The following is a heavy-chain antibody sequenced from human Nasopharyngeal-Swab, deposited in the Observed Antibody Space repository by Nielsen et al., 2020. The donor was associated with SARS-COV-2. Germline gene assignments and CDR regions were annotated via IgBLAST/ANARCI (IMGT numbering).Heavy chain of an antibody. CDR1: RFTFSRWP. D-gene: IGHD2-15*01. CDR2: ISSDGSDK. Sequence: GESLKISCVASRFTFSRWPMHWVRQAPGKGLEWVTVISSDGSDKQYVDSVKGLFTISRDNSKNTLYLQVKSLRADDTGVYYCASLRADTPDFAYLGQGTLVTVSS. J-gene: IGHJ4*02. CDR3: ASLRADTPDFAY. V-gene: IGHV3-30*03.